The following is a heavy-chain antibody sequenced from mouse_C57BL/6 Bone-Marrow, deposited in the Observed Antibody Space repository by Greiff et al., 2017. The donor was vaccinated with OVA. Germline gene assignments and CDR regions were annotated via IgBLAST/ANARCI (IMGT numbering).Heavy chain of an antibody. J-gene: IGHJ4*01. V-gene: IGHV5-16*01. CDR3: ARKAYYAMDY. CDR1: GFTFSDYY. CDR2: INYDGSST. Sequence: EVKLVESEGGLVQPGSSMKLSCTASGFTFSDYYMAWVRQVPEKGLEWVANINYDGSSTYYLDSLKSRFIISRDNAKNLLYLQMSSLKSEDTATYYCARKAYYAMDYWGQGTSVTVSS.